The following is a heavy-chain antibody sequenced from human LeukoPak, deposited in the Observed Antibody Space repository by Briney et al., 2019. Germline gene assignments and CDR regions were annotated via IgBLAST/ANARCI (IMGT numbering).Heavy chain of an antibody. CDR3: ARLAHRGYSYGYPFDY. V-gene: IGHV4-59*08. Sequence: SETLSLTCTVSGGSISSYYWSWIRQPPGKGLEWIGYIYYSGSTNYNPSLKSRVTISVDTSKNQFSLKLSSVTAADTAVYYCARLAHRGYSYGYPFDYWGQGTLVTVSS. CDR2: IYYSGST. D-gene: IGHD5-18*01. J-gene: IGHJ4*02. CDR1: GGSISSYY.